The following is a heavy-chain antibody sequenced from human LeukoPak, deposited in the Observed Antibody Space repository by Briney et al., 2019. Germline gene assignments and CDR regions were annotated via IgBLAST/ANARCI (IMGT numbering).Heavy chain of an antibody. V-gene: IGHV3-49*04. CDR3: TRGPIHLWLHNGMDV. Sequence: GGSLRLSCTTSGFTFGDHAMSWVRQAPGKGLEWVGFIRSKAHRGTTEYAASVEDRFTISRDDSKSIAYLQMDSLTSEDTAVYYCTRGPIHLWLHNGMDVWGQGTTVTVSS. CDR2: IRSKAHRGTT. CDR1: GFTFGDHA. D-gene: IGHD5-18*01. J-gene: IGHJ6*02.